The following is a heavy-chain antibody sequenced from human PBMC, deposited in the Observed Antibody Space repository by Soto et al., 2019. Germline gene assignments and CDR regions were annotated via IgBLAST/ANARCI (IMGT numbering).Heavy chain of an antibody. D-gene: IGHD1-1*01. V-gene: IGHV3-23*01. CDR2: ISDRGDTT. CDR3: AKDKPGTTPFDY. J-gene: IGHJ4*02. CDR1: GFTISSNA. Sequence: GGFLRLSCAASGFTISSNAMYWVRQAPGKGLEWVSAISDRGDTTHYADSVKGRFTISRDTSKNTLYLQLNALRADDTAVYYCAKDKPGTTPFDYWGQGTLVTVSS.